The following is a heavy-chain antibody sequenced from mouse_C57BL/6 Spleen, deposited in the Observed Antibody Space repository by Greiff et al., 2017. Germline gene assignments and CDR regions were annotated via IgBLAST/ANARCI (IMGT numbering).Heavy chain of an antibody. CDR3: ARRDGFYAMDY. J-gene: IGHJ4*01. CDR2: ISNLAYSI. V-gene: IGHV5-15*04. CDR1: GFTFSDYG. Sequence: EVNLVESGGGLVQPGGSLKLSCAASGFTFSDYGMAWVRQAPRKGPEWVAFISNLAYSIYYADTVTGRFTISRENAKNTLYLEMSSLRSEDTAMYYCARRDGFYAMDYWGQGTSVTVSS. D-gene: IGHD2-3*01.